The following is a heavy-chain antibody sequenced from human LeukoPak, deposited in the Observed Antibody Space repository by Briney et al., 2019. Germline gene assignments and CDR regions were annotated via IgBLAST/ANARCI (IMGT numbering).Heavy chain of an antibody. CDR1: GGSFSGYY. V-gene: IGHV4-34*01. CDR3: ARDGGTGLLPLYYYYYMDV. Sequence: PSETLSLTCTVYGGSFSGYYWSWIRQPPGRGLEWIGEINHSGSINYNPSLKSRVTISVDTSKNQFSLKLSSVTAADTAVYYCARDGGTGLLPLYYYYYMDVWGKGTTVTISS. D-gene: IGHD3-22*01. J-gene: IGHJ6*03. CDR2: INHSGSI.